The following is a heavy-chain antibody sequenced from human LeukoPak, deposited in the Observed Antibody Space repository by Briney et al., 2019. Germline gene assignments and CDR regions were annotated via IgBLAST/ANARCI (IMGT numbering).Heavy chain of an antibody. V-gene: IGHV3-30*02. CDR3: AKESDVAAACIDY. CDR2: IRYEGSNK. J-gene: IGHJ4*02. D-gene: IGHD6-13*01. Sequence: GGSLRLSCAASGFSFSSYWMSWVRQAPGKGLQWVTFIRYEGSNKYYADSVKGRFTISRDNSKNTLYLQMNSLRVEDTAVYYCAKESDVAAACIDYWGQGTLVTVSS. CDR1: GFSFSSYW.